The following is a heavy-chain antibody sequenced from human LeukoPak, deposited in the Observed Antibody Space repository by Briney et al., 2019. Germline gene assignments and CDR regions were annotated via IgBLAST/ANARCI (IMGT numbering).Heavy chain of an antibody. J-gene: IGHJ4*02. V-gene: IGHV3-30*02. D-gene: IGHD6-6*01. CDR2: IRYDGSNK. CDR1: GFTFSSYG. Sequence: GGALRLSCGASGFTFSSYGMHWVRQAPAKGREWAAFIRYDGSNKYYADSVKGRFTISRDNSKNTLYLKMNSLRAEDTAVYYCASLIAARLYYFDYWGQGTLVTVSS. CDR3: ASLIAARLYYFDY.